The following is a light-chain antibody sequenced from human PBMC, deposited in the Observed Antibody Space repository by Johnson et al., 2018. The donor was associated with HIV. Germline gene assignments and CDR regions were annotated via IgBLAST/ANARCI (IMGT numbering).Light chain of an antibody. V-gene: IGLV1-51*02. CDR2: ETT. CDR1: SSNIGNNY. Sequence: QSVLTQSPSVSAAPGQNVTISCSGSSSNIGNNYISWYQQLPVTAPKLLIYETTKRPSGIPDRFSGSRSGTSATLGITGLQTGDEADYYCATSDNSLRVFGTGTNVTVL. J-gene: IGLJ1*01. CDR3: ATSDNSLRV.